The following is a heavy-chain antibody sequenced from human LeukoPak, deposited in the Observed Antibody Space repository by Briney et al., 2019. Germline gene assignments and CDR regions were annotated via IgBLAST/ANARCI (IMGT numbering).Heavy chain of an antibody. J-gene: IGHJ4*02. V-gene: IGHV3-48*03. CDR1: GFTVSSYE. D-gene: IGHD3-22*01. Sequence: GGSLRLSCAASGFTVSSYEMNWVRQAPGKGLEWVSYISSSGSTIYYADSVKGRFAISRDNAKNSLYLQMNSLRAEDTAVYYCASRGSGYYQTLDYWGQGTLVTVSS. CDR2: ISSSGSTI. CDR3: ASRGSGYYQTLDY.